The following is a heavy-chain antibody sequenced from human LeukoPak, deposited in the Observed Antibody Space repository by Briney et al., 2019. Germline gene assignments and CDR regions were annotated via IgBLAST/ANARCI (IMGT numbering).Heavy chain of an antibody. CDR3: GRNGPRSGYDLGHFDY. J-gene: IGHJ4*02. V-gene: IGHV4-59*12. Sequence: SETLSLTCAVSGDSISDDYWSWIRQPPGKGLEWIGYIYYSGRTTYNPSLKSRVTMSVDTSKNQFSLKLSSVTAADTAVYYCGRNGPRSGYDLGHFDYLGQGTLVTASS. CDR2: IYYSGRT. D-gene: IGHD5-12*01. CDR1: GDSISDDY.